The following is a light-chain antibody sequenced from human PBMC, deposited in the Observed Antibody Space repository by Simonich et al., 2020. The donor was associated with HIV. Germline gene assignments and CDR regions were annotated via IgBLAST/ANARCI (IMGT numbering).Light chain of an antibody. CDR1: QSVSSR. Sequence: EIVMTQSPATLSVSPGERPTLPCRASQSVSSRLAWYQQKPGQAPRLLIYCASTRATDIPARFSGSGSGTEFTLTISSLQSEDFAVYYCQQYNNWPPWTFRQGAKVEIK. CDR3: QQYNNWPPWT. V-gene: IGKV3-15*01. J-gene: IGKJ1*01. CDR2: CAS.